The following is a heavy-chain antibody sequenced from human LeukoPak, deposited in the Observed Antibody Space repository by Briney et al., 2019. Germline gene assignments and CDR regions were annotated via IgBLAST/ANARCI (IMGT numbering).Heavy chain of an antibody. CDR3: PRITCYSTTHY. Sequence: GGSRNLSVASSGFSSVDMSMSWARQAPGKGLEWVANIKEDGSDKYYVDSVKGRFTISRDNAKNSQYLQMNSLRAEDTAVYYCPRITCYSTTHYGGQGTLVTVSP. CDR1: GFSSVDMS. CDR2: IKEDGSDK. J-gene: IGHJ4*02. D-gene: IGHD2/OR15-2a*01. V-gene: IGHV3-7*05.